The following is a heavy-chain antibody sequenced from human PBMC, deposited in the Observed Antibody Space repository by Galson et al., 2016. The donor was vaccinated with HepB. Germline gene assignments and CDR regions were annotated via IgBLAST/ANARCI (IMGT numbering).Heavy chain of an antibody. CDR2: ISPNNGNT. CDR1: DYSFTSDG. D-gene: IGHD2-15*01. Sequence: SVKVSCKASDYSFTSDGISWVRQAPGQGLEWIGWISPNNGNTTYAQKLQDRLTMTTDTSTNTVYMELRSLRSDDTAVYYCAREGVCSGGRYYSGFDYWGQGTLVIVSS. V-gene: IGHV1-18*04. J-gene: IGHJ4*02. CDR3: AREGVCSGGRYYSGFDY.